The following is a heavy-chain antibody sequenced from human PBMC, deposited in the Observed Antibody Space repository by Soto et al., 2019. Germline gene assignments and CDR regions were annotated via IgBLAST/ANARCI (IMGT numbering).Heavy chain of an antibody. CDR1: GYTCINHG. CDR2: VSGSNGNT. CDR3: ARDFYPLAYYFDP. J-gene: IGHJ4*02. V-gene: IGHV1-18*04. Sequence: QVQLVQSEAEVKKPGASVTVSCEASGYTCINHGISWVRQAPGQGLAWMGWVSGSNGNTKYAQKFQGSVTMTTETSTSTAHMELRNLRSDDTAGYFCARDFYPLAYYFDPWGQGTLVTVSS.